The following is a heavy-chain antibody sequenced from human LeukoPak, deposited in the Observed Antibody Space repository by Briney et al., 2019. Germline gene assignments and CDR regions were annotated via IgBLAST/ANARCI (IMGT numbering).Heavy chain of an antibody. CDR3: ARVRLYYYDSSGYLPFDY. CDR2: ISTNTGNP. CDR1: GYTFTSYA. D-gene: IGHD3-22*01. V-gene: IGHV7-4-1*02. Sequence: GASVKVSCKASGYTFTSYAMNWVRQAPGQGLEWMGWISTNTGNPTYAQGFTGRFVFSLDTSVSTAYLQISSLKAEDTAVYYCARVRLYYYDSSGYLPFDYWGQGTLVTVSS. J-gene: IGHJ4*02.